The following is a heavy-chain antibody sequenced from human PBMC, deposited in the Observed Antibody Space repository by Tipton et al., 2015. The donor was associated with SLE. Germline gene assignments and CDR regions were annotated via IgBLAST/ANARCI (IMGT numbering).Heavy chain of an antibody. J-gene: IGHJ4*02. Sequence: QLVQSGAEMKKPGSSVKVSCKASGVTFSKHGISWVRQAPGQGLEWMGGIIPIFGTPDYAQKFQGRVTITTDESTSTAYMELSSLRSEDTAVYYCATDAPYCAGGKCYNRAYHFDYWGQGTLVTVSS. CDR2: IIPIFGTP. D-gene: IGHD2-8*02. V-gene: IGHV1-69*01. CDR3: ATDAPYCAGGKCYNRAYHFDY. CDR1: GVTFSKHG.